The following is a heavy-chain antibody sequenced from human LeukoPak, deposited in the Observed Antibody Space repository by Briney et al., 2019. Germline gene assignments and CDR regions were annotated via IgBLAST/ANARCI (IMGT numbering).Heavy chain of an antibody. D-gene: IGHD3-10*01. V-gene: IGHV1-18*01. CDR2: ISAYNGNT. CDR3: ARVVVRGVITVYYYYMDV. CDR1: GYTFTSYG. J-gene: IGHJ6*03. Sequence: ASVKVSCKASGYTFTSYGISWVRQAPGQGLEWMRWISAYNGNTNYAQKLQGRVTMTTDTSTSTAYMELRSLRSDDTAVYYCARVVVRGVITVYYYYMDVWGKGTTVTVSS.